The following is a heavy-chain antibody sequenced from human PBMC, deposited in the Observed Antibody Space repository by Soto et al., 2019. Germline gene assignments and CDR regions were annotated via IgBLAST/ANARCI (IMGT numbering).Heavy chain of an antibody. V-gene: IGHV3-7*01. J-gene: IGHJ4*02. CDR1: GFTISSYW. D-gene: IGHD5-12*01. CDR2: IKQDGSAK. Sequence: EVQLVESGGGLVQHGGSLRLSCAGSGFTISSYWMSWVRQTPDKGLEWVAKIKQDGSAKSYVDSVKGRFTISRDNARNSLSLQMDSLRAEDTAVYYCVRAPREDTGYEYYFDYWGQGTLVTVSS. CDR3: VRAPREDTGYEYYFDY.